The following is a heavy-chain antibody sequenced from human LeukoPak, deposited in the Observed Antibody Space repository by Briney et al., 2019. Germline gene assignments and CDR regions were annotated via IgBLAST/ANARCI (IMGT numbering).Heavy chain of an antibody. Sequence: ASVKVSCKASGGTFSSYAISWVRQAPGQGLEWMGGIIPIFGTANYAQKFQGRVTITADESTSTAYMELSSLRSEDTAVYYCARTTVPHRYFDYWGQGTLVTVSS. D-gene: IGHD4-17*01. J-gene: IGHJ4*02. CDR2: IIPIFGTA. CDR1: GGTFSSYA. CDR3: ARTTVPHRYFDY. V-gene: IGHV1-69*13.